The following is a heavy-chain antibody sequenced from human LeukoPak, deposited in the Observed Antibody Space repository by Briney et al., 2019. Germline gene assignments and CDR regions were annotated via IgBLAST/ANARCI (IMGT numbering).Heavy chain of an antibody. Sequence: GGSLRLSCAASGFTFSNYAMSWVRQAPGKGLEWVSTISGGGDSTDYADSVKGRFTISRDNSKNTLYLQMNSLRAEDTAVYYCAKDQIYDSSGYYLWGQGTLVTVSS. CDR3: AKDQIYDSSGYYL. D-gene: IGHD3-22*01. V-gene: IGHV3-23*01. CDR1: GFTFSNYA. CDR2: ISGGGDST. J-gene: IGHJ5*02.